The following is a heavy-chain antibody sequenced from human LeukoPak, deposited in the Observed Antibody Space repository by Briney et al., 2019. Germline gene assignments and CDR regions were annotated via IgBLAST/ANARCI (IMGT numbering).Heavy chain of an antibody. V-gene: IGHV3-9*01. Sequence: GGSLRLSCAASGFTFDDYAMHWVRQAPGKGLEWVSGISWNSGSIGYADSVKGRITISRDNAKNSLYLQMNSLRAEDTAVYYCARDQSSGWYLRYAFDIWGQGTMVTVSS. CDR1: GFTFDDYA. D-gene: IGHD6-19*01. CDR3: ARDQSSGWYLRYAFDI. J-gene: IGHJ3*02. CDR2: ISWNSGSI.